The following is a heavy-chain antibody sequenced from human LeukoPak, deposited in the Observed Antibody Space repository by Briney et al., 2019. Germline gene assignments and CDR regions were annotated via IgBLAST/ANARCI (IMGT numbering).Heavy chain of an antibody. J-gene: IGHJ6*03. CDR3: ARDRGSSSASMDV. V-gene: IGHV4-59*01. CDR2: IYYSGST. CDR1: GGSISSYY. Sequence: SETLSLTCTVSGGSISSYYWSWIRQPPGKGLEWIGYIYYSGSTNYNPSLKSRVTISVDTSKNQFSLKLSSVTAADTAVYYCARDRGSSSASMDVWGKGTTVTVSS. D-gene: IGHD6-13*01.